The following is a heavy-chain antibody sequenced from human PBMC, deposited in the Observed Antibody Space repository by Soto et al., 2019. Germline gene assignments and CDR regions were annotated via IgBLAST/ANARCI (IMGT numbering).Heavy chain of an antibody. CDR1: GFTFSNYW. J-gene: IGHJ4*02. Sequence: GGSLRLSCAASGFTFSNYWMHWVRQTPGKGLVWVSRINGDGSTASYADSVKGRFTISRDNAKNTVYLQMNSLRAEDTAVYYCAIGPYYYWGQGTLVTVSS. CDR3: AIGPYYY. V-gene: IGHV3-74*01. D-gene: IGHD2-21*01. CDR2: INGDGSTA.